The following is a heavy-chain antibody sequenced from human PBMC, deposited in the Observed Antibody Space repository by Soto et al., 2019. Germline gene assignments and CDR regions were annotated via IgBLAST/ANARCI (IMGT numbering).Heavy chain of an antibody. CDR3: ARVPLTVTTLSWFDP. V-gene: IGHV3-21*01. J-gene: IGHJ5*02. CDR2: ISSSSSYI. Sequence: EVQLVESGGGLVKPGGSLRLSCAASGFTFSSYSMNWVRQAPGKGLEWVSSISSSSSYIYYADSVKGRFTISRDNAKNSLYLQMNSLRAEDTAVYYCARVPLTVTTLSWFDPWGQGTLVTVSS. CDR1: GFTFSSYS. D-gene: IGHD4-17*01.